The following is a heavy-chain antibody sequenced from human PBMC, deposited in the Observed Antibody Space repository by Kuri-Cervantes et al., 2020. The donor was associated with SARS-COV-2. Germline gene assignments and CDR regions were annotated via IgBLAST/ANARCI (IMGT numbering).Heavy chain of an antibody. CDR2: INPNSGGT. CDR1: GYTFTGYY. Sequence: ASVKVSCKASGYTFTGYYMHWVRQAPGQGLEWMGWINPNSGGTNYAQKFQGRVTMTRDTSISTAYMELSSLRSEDTAVYYCARDQERRGYSYGYSISSWGQGTLVTVSS. J-gene: IGHJ4*02. CDR3: ARDQERRGYSYGYSISS. V-gene: IGHV1-2*02. D-gene: IGHD5-18*01.